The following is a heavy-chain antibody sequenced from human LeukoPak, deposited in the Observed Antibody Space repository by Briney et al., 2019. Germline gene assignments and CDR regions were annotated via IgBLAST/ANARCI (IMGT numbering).Heavy chain of an antibody. Sequence: GASLKISCEGAGSSFTSYWIGWVRPMPGKGLEWMGIIYPGDSDTSYSPSFQGQVTISADKSISTAYLQWSSLKASDTAMYYCARRRVPAATYYYYYGMDVWGQGTTVTVSS. CDR2: IYPGDSDT. J-gene: IGHJ6*02. D-gene: IGHD2-2*01. CDR1: GSSFTSYW. CDR3: ARRRVPAATYYYYYGMDV. V-gene: IGHV5-51*01.